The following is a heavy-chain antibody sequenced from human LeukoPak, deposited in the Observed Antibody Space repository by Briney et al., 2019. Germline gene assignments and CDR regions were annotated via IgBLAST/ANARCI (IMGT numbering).Heavy chain of an antibody. CDR2: ISGSGGST. D-gene: IGHD2-2*01. CDR3: AQRSDQLLHYYYYYYMDV. J-gene: IGHJ6*03. CDR1: GFTFSSYA. V-gene: IGHV3-23*01. Sequence: SGGSLRLSCAASGFTFSSYAMSWVRQAPGKGLEWVSAISGSGGSTYYADSVKGRFTISRDNSKNTLYLQMNSLRAEDTAVYYCAQRSDQLLHYYYYYYMDVWGKGTTVTVSS.